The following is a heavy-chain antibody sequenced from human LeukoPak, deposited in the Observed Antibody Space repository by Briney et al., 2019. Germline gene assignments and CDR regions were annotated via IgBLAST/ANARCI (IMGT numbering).Heavy chain of an antibody. D-gene: IGHD2-2*02. J-gene: IGHJ6*03. CDR1: GYTFTSYG. CDR3: ARVAAEVVGVPGAIGFGWLRRDYYYMDV. V-gene: IGHV1-18*01. CDR2: ISSYNSNT. Sequence: GASVKVSCKAFGYTFTSYGNSWVRQAPGQGLEWMGCISSYNSNTKYAQKFQGRVTMTRDMSTSTVYMELSSLRSEDTAVYYCARVAAEVVGVPGAIGFGWLRRDYYYMDVWGKGTTVTVSS.